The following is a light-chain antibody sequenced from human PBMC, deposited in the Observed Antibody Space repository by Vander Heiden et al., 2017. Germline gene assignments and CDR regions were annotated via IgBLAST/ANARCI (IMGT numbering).Light chain of an antibody. Sequence: VQTKYPDSLAVSPAERATITCKSSQSVLSSHNNNNYLAWYQQKPGKAPKVLIYCASNRESGVPERFSGSGSGTDFTFTISSLQAEDVAAYFCQQYYNDPCTFGQGTKVEI. CDR2: CAS. J-gene: IGKJ2*02. CDR3: QQYYNDPCT. CDR1: QSVLSSHNNNNY. V-gene: IGKV4-1*01.